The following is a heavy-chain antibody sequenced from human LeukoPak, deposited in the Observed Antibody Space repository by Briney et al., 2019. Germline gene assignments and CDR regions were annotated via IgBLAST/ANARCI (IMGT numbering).Heavy chain of an antibody. V-gene: IGHV4-59*08. CDR3: TLTFYGSGRGHDSSGIQ. D-gene: IGHD3-10*01. CDR2: IYYSGTT. Sequence: PSETLSLTCTVSGGSISSYYWNWIRQPPGKGLEWIGYIYYSGTTNYNPSLKSRVTISVDTSKNQFSLKLSSVTAADTAVYYCTLTFYGSGRGHDSSGIQWGQGTLVTVSS. CDR1: GGSISSYY. J-gene: IGHJ4*02.